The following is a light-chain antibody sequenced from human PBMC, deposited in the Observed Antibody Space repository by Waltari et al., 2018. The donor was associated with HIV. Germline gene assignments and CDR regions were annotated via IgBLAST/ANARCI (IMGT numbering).Light chain of an antibody. CDR1: SSDVGYFNY. Sequence: QSALTQPASVSGSPGQSITISCTGTSSDVGYFNYVSWYQQHPGKARKLMIDEGNNRPAGVSKHFSGSKSGYTASLTIAGLRAEDEADYYCNSFSTSSTEGVGTGTRVTVL. J-gene: IGLJ1*01. V-gene: IGLV2-14*01. CDR2: EGN. CDR3: NSFSTSSTEG.